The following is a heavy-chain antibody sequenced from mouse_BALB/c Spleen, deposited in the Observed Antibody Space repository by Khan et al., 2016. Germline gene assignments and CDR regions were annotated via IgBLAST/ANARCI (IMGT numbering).Heavy chain of an antibody. CDR1: GYSITSDYA. J-gene: IGHJ3*01. Sequence: VQLKESGPGLVKPSQSLSLTCTVTGYSITSDYAWNWIRQFPGNKLEWMGYISYSGSTSYNPSLKSRISITRDTSKNQFFLQLNSVTTEDTATYDCARPWGFAYWGQGTLVTVSA. V-gene: IGHV3-2*02. D-gene: IGHD4-1*01. CDR3: ARPWGFAY. CDR2: ISYSGST.